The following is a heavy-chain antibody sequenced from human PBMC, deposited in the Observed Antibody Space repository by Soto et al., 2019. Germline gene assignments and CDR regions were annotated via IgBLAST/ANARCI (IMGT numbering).Heavy chain of an antibody. D-gene: IGHD1-26*01. V-gene: IGHV1-18*01. CDR2: ISAYNGNT. CDR1: GYTFTSYG. Sequence: ASVKVSCKASGYTFTSYGISWVRQAPGQGLEGMGWISAYNGNTNYAQKLQGRVTMTTDTSTSTAYMELRSLRSDDTAVYYCAGIWEADSTIAQANWFDLWGQGTLVTVSS. CDR3: AGIWEADSTIAQANWFDL. J-gene: IGHJ5*02.